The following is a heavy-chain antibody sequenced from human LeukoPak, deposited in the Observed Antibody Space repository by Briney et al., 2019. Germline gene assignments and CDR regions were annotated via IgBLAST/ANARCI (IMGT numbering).Heavy chain of an antibody. CDR1: GFTFSSYW. D-gene: IGHD6-19*01. CDR3: ARGPHREYLEQWLTGQFGY. Sequence: GGSLRLSCAASGFTFSSYWMSWVRQAPGKGLEWVANIKQDGSEKYYVDSVKGRFTISRDSAKNSLYLQMNSLRAEDTAVYYCARGPHREYLEQWLTGQFGYWGQGTLVTVSS. J-gene: IGHJ4*02. V-gene: IGHV3-7*03. CDR2: IKQDGSEK.